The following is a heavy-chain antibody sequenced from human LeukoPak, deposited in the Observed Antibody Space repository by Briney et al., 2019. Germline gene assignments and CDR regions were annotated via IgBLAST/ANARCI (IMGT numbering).Heavy chain of an antibody. V-gene: IGHV3-21*01. Sequence: GGSLRLSCAASGFTFSSYSMNWVRQAPGKGLEWVSSISSSSSYIYYADSVKGRFTISRDNAKNSLYLQMNSLRAEDTAVYYCARGGTDPYYFDYWGQGTLVTVSS. J-gene: IGHJ4*02. CDR1: GFTFSSYS. CDR3: ARGGTDPYYFDY. CDR2: ISSSSSYI.